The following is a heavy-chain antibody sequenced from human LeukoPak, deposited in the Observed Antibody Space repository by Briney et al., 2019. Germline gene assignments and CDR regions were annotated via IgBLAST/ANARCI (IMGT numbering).Heavy chain of an antibody. J-gene: IGHJ5*02. D-gene: IGHD3-10*01. V-gene: IGHV4-59*08. CDR2: IYYRVTS. CDR3: ARAGGSYYGSGSSWFDP. Sequence: PSETLSLTCTVSGDSISTYYWSWIRQPPGKGLEWIGYIYYRVTSDYSPSLKSRVTISVDTSKNQFSLKLSSVTAADTAVYYCARAGGSYYGSGSSWFDPWGQGTLVTVSS. CDR1: GDSISTYY.